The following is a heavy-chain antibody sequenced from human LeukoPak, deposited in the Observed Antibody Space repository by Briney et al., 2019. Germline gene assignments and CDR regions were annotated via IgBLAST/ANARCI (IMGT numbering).Heavy chain of an antibody. CDR2: IVGSGDST. D-gene: IGHD6-13*01. V-gene: IGHV3-23*01. CDR3: ANTYSSSWYPLFDS. CDR1: GFTFSSFA. J-gene: IGHJ4*02. Sequence: GGSLRLSCAASGFTFSSFAMSWVRQAPGKGLEWVSTIVGSGDSTYYADSVKGRFTISRDNSKNTLYLQMNSLRAEDTALYYCANTYSSSWYPLFDSWGQGTLVTISS.